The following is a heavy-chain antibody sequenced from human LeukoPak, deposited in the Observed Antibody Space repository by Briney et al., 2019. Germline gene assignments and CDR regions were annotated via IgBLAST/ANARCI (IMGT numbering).Heavy chain of an antibody. V-gene: IGHV1-2*06. CDR3: ARDSRVAASDC. CDR2: INPNSGGT. CDR1: GYTFTGYY. D-gene: IGHD2-15*01. J-gene: IGHJ4*02. Sequence: ASVKVSCRASGYTFTGYYMHWVRQAPGQGLEWMGRINPNSGGTNYAQKFQGRVTTTRDTSISTAYMELSRLRSDDTAVYYCARDSRVAASDCWGQGTLVTVSS.